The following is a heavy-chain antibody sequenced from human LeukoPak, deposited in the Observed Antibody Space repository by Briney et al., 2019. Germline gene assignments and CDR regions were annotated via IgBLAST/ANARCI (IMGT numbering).Heavy chain of an antibody. CDR2: FDVIDGET. J-gene: IGHJ4*02. CDR1: GSSLTGLS. CDR3: AAGRPYSLLDY. V-gene: IGHV1-24*01. Sequence: ASVKVSCTVSGSSLTGLSLYWVRQAPGKLLEWIGGFDVIDGETFYAQKFQGRVTMTEDSSADTAYMELRSLTSDDTALYYCAAGRPYSLLDYWGQGTLVTVSS. D-gene: IGHD5-18*01.